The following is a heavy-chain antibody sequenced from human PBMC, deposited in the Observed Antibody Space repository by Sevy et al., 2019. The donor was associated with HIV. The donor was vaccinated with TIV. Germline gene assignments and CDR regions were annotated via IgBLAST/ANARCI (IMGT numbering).Heavy chain of an antibody. Sequence: GGSLRLSCAASGFTFSKYSMSWVRQPPGKGLEWVSTLSFGGGEINYADSVKGRFTISRDNSKSSAYLQMNNLRPEDTAVYYCAREGCTKPHDYWGQGTLVTVSS. J-gene: IGHJ4*02. V-gene: IGHV3-23*01. CDR2: LSFGGGEI. CDR3: AREGCTKPHDY. D-gene: IGHD2-8*01. CDR1: GFTFSKYS.